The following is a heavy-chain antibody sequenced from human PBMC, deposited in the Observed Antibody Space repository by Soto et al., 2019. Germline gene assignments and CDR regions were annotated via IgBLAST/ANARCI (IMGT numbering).Heavy chain of an antibody. CDR3: ARGLTYYDILTGYSDTLYYFDY. J-gene: IGHJ4*02. CDR2: IYYSGST. CDR1: GGSISSYY. V-gene: IGHV4-59*01. D-gene: IGHD3-9*01. Sequence: SSETLSLTCTVSGGSISSYYWSWIRQPPGKGLEWIGYIYYSGSTNYNPSLKSRVTISVDTSKNQFSLKLSSVTAADTAVYYCARGLTYYDILTGYSDTLYYFDYWGQGTLVTVSS.